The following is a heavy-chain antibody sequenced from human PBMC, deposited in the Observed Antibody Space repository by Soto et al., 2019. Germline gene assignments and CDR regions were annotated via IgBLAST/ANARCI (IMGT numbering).Heavy chain of an antibody. V-gene: IGHV3-20*04. D-gene: IGHD6-19*01. CDR1: GFTFDDYG. CDR2: INWNGGST. J-gene: IGHJ3*02. Sequence: PGGSLRLSCAASGFTFDDYGMSWVRQAPGKGLEWVSGINWNGGSTGYADSVKGRFTISRDNAKNTLYLQMNNLRADDTAVYYCVRVLKSIGWENDVFDIWRHGTMVTVSS. CDR3: VRVLKSIGWENDVFDI.